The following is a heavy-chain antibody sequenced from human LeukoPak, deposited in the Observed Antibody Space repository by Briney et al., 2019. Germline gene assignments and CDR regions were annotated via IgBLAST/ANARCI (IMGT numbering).Heavy chain of an antibody. V-gene: IGHV4-34*01. CDR1: GGSLSGYY. J-gene: IGHJ4*02. CDR2: INHSGST. Sequence: SETLSLTCAVYGGSLSGYYWSWIRQPPGKGLEWIREINHSGSTNYNPSLKSRITISVDTSKNQFSMNLSSVTAADTAVYYCAREGDYGLGYWGQGTLVTVSS. D-gene: IGHD4-17*01. CDR3: AREGDYGLGY.